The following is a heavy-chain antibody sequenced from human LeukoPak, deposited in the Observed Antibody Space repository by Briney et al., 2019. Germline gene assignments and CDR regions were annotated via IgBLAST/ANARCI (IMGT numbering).Heavy chain of an antibody. CDR2: FDPEDGET. J-gene: IGHJ6*02. D-gene: IGHD2-8*01. CDR3: ARELLMVYECCEYYGMDV. CDR1: GYTLTELS. Sequence: GSVKVSCKVSGYTLTELSMHWVRQAPGKGLEWMGGFDPEDGETIYAQKFQGRVTMTEDTSTDTAYMELSSLRSEDTAVYYCARELLMVYECCEYYGMDVWGQGTTVTVSS. V-gene: IGHV1-24*01.